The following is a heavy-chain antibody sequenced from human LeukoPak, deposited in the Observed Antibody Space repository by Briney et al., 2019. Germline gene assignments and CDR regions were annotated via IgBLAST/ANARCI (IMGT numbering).Heavy chain of an antibody. V-gene: IGHV3-30*03. D-gene: IGHD2-15*01. Sequence: GGSLRLSCAASGFAFSNFAMHWVRQAPGKGLEWVAVVSYEGTIKYYSDSAKGRFTISRDNSKNSLFLQMNSLRAEDTAVYYCARDGYCSGGSCYSATDYWGQGTLVTVSS. J-gene: IGHJ4*02. CDR1: GFAFSNFA. CDR3: ARDGYCSGGSCYSATDY. CDR2: VSYEGTIK.